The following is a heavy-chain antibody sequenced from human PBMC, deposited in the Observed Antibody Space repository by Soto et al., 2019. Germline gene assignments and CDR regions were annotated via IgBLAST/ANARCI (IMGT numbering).Heavy chain of an antibody. J-gene: IGHJ6*02. V-gene: IGHV3-21*01. D-gene: IGHD2-2*02. CDR3: AREYTAWPLAYGLDV. Sequence: GGSLRLSCVGSGFTFSTYSINWVRQAPGKGLEWVSSTSSRSDIYYADSVKGRFTISRDNAKNSVTLQMNSLRAEDTAVYYCAREYTAWPLAYGLDVWGQGTTVTVSS. CDR2: TSSRSDI. CDR1: GFTFSTYS.